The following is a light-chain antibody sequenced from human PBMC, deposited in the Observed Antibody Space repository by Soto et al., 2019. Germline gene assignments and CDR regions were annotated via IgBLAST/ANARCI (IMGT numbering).Light chain of an antibody. CDR3: QHRTNWPTWT. J-gene: IGKJ1*01. CDR1: QSVGTY. CDR2: DAS. V-gene: IGKV3-11*01. Sequence: EIVLTQSPATLSLSPGERATLSCRASQSVGTYLAWYQQKPGQAPRLLISDASNRATGIPARFSGAGSGTDFTLPISSLEPEDFAVYYCQHRTNWPTWTFGQGTKVEIK.